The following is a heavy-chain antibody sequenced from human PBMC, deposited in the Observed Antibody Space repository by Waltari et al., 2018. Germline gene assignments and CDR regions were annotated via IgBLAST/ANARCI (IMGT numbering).Heavy chain of an antibody. CDR1: GGSIRSSH. J-gene: IGHJ6*02. D-gene: IGHD3-3*01. CDR2: IHNSGIT. V-gene: IGHV4-4*09. Sequence: QVQLQESGPGLVKPSETLSLTCPVSGGSIRSSHWSWIRQPTGKERAWIGYIHNSGITNYNPSLKSRVAISVDTSKNQFSLKINSVTAADTAVYYCARGILSGGYYYGLDVWGQGTTVTVSS. CDR3: ARGILSGGYYYGLDV.